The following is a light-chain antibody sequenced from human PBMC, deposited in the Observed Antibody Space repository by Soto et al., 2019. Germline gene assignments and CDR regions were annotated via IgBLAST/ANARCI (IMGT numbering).Light chain of an antibody. CDR2: DAY. V-gene: IGKV3-20*01. J-gene: IGKJ4*01. Sequence: TLSLSPGERATLSCRAIRSFGNNYLAWYQQMPGQAPNLLIYDAYSRATGIPDRISGSGSGTDFTLTITILQAEDAVRYCCQHYAFLPLRFGGGAILEIK. CDR1: RSFGNNY. CDR3: QHYAFLPLR.